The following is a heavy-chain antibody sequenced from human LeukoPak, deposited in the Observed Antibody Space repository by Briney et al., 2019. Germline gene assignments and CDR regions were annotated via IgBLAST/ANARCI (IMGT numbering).Heavy chain of an antibody. Sequence: ASVKVSCKVSGYTLTELSMHWVRQAPGKGLEWMGGFDPEDGETIYAQKFQGRVTMTEDTSTDTAYMELSSLRSEDTAVYYCAREWGSTIVVVPAAPNGFHWFDPWGQGTLVTVSS. CDR3: AREWGSTIVVVPAAPNGFHWFDP. V-gene: IGHV1-24*01. CDR1: GYTLTELS. D-gene: IGHD2-2*01. CDR2: FDPEDGET. J-gene: IGHJ5*02.